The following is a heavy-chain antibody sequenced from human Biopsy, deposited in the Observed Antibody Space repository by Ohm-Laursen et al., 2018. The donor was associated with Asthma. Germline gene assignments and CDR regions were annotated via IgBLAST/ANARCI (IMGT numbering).Heavy chain of an antibody. V-gene: IGHV1-69*13. CDR2: IIPTFGPA. J-gene: IGHJ4*02. CDR3: ARGPEYVRSSGALDY. Sequence: SVKVSCNASGGTFSSNSINWVRQAPGQGLEWMGRIIPTFGPANYAQKFQGRVTISADDSTSTAYMELSSLSSEDTALYYCARGPEYVRSSGALDYWGQGTLVTVSS. D-gene: IGHD2-2*01. CDR1: GGTFSSNS.